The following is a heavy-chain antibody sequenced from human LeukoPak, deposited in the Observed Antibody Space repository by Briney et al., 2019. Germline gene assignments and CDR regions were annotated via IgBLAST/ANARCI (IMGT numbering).Heavy chain of an antibody. V-gene: IGHV3-53*01. CDR1: GFTVSSSY. D-gene: IGHD2/OR15-2a*01. CDR3: ARHLSYFDD. CDR2: TYSDGNT. J-gene: IGHJ4*02. Sequence: GESLRLSCAVSGFTVSSSYMTWVRQAPGKGLEWVWITYSDGNTYYAESVKGRFTVSRGYSKNTLYLQMNTVRVEDTGMYDCARHLSYFDDWGEETLVTVSS.